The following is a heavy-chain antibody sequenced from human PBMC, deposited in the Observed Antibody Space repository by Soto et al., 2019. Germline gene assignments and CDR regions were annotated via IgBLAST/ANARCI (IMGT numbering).Heavy chain of an antibody. CDR1: GFTFDDYA. CDR3: AKDGFSRNSTNCFDP. J-gene: IGHJ5*02. V-gene: IGHV3-9*01. CDR2: ISWNIGSV. Sequence: EVQLVESGGGLVQPGRSLRLSCAASGFTFDDYAMHWVRQAPGKGLEWVSGISWNIGSVGYADSVKGRFTISRDNTRNSLYLQMNSLRPEATAFYYCAKDGFSRNSTNCFDPWGQGTLVTVS.